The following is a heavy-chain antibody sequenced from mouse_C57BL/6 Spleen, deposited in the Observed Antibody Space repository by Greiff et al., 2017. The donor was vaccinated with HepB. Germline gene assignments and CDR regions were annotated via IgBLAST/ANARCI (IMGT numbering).Heavy chain of an antibody. CDR3: AREGYYGRNAMDY. V-gene: IGHV1-55*01. CDR2: IYPGSGST. J-gene: IGHJ4*01. CDR1: GYTFTSYW. D-gene: IGHD1-1*01. Sequence: QVQLQQPGAELVKPGASVKMSCKASGYTFTSYWITWVKQRPGQGLEWIGDIYPGSGSTNNNEKFKSKATLTVDTSSSTAYMQLSSLTSEDSAVYYCAREGYYGRNAMDYWGQGTSVTVSS.